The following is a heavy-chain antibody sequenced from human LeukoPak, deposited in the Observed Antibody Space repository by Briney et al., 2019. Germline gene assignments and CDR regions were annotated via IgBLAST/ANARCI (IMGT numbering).Heavy chain of an antibody. CDR1: GGSFSGYY. D-gene: IGHD2-15*01. J-gene: IGHJ3*01. CDR3: ARDVVVVAANDAFDV. CDR2: INHSGST. Sequence: PSETLPLTCAVYGGSFSGYYWSWIRQPPGKGLEWIGEINHSGSTNDNPSLKSRVTISVDTSKNQFSLKLSSVTAADTAVYYCARDVVVVAANDAFDVWGQGTMVTVSS. V-gene: IGHV4-34*01.